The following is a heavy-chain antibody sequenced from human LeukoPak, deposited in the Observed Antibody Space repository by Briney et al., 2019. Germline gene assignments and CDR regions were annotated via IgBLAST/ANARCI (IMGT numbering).Heavy chain of an antibody. CDR1: GFTFSSYW. CDR2: INSDGSST. J-gene: IGHJ3*02. V-gene: IGHV3-74*01. D-gene: IGHD2-2*01. Sequence: GGSLRLSCAASGFTFSSYWMHWVRQAPGKGLVWVSRINSDGSSTSYADSVKGRFTISRDNAKNSLYLQMNSLRAEDMALYYCAKALSLVSDAFDIWGQGTMVTVSS. CDR3: AKALSLVSDAFDI.